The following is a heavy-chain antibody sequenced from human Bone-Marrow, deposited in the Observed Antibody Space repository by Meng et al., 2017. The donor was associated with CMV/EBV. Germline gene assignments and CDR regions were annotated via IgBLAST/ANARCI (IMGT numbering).Heavy chain of an antibody. CDR2: IRYDGSNK. V-gene: IGHV3-30*02. Sequence: SCAASGFTFSSYGMHWVRQAPGKGLEWVAFIRYDGSNKYYADSVKGRFTISRDNSKNTLYLQMNSLRAEDTAVYYCAKELGYCSSTSCYWEYYYYYYGMDVWGQGTTVTVSS. CDR3: AKELGYCSSTSCYWEYYYYYYGMDV. J-gene: IGHJ6*02. CDR1: GFTFSSYG. D-gene: IGHD2-2*01.